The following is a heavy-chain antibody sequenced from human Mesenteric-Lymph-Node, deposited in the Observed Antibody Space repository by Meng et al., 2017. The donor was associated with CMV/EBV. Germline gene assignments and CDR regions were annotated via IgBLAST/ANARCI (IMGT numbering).Heavy chain of an antibody. Sequence: GESLKISCAASGFTFSDYYMSWIRQAPGKGLEWVSVIYRDGSAYYADSMKGRFTVSRDNSENTVYLKMSSLRAEDTAEYFCARVRSSWCYDVFDVWGQGTMVTVSS. CDR3: ARVRSSWCYDVFDV. V-gene: IGHV3-53*01. J-gene: IGHJ3*01. CDR1: GFTFSDYY. CDR2: IYRDGSA. D-gene: IGHD6-13*01.